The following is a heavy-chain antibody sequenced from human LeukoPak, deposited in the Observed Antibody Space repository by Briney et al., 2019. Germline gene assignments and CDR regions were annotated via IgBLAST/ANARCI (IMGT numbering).Heavy chain of an antibody. V-gene: IGHV3-23*01. Sequence: GGSLRLSCAPSGFTFSSYAMRWVRQAPAKGLAWVSAISGSGGSTYYADSVKGRFTISRDNSKNTLYLQMNSLRAEDTAVYYCAKDPPTYDFWSGYLNWFDPWGQGTLVTVSS. J-gene: IGHJ5*02. D-gene: IGHD3-3*01. CDR3: AKDPPTYDFWSGYLNWFDP. CDR1: GFTFSSYA. CDR2: ISGSGGST.